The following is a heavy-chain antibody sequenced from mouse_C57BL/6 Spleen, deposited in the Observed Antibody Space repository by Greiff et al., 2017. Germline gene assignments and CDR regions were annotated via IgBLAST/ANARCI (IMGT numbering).Heavy chain of an antibody. V-gene: IGHV5-12*01. CDR3: ARQTTTVVATYYAMDY. D-gene: IGHD1-1*01. CDR2: ISNGGGST. J-gene: IGHJ4*01. Sequence: EVKLMESGGGLVQPGGSLKLSCAASGFTFSDYYMYWVRQTPEKRLEWVAYISNGGGSTYSPDTVKGRFTISRDNAKNTLYLQMSRLKSEDTAMYYCARQTTTVVATYYAMDYWGQGTSVTVSS. CDR1: GFTFSDYY.